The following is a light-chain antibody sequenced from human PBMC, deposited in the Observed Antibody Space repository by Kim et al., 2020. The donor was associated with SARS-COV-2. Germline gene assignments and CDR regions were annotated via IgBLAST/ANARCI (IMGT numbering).Light chain of an antibody. CDR3: QQNHSFPLT. Sequence: DIQMTQSHSSVSASVGDRVTITCRASQDISSWLGWYQQKPGKAPKVLIYEASNLQSGVPSRFSGSGSGTDFTLTINSLQPEDFATYYCQQNHSFPLTFGGGTKVDIK. V-gene: IGKV1D-12*01. J-gene: IGKJ4*01. CDR2: EAS. CDR1: QDISSW.